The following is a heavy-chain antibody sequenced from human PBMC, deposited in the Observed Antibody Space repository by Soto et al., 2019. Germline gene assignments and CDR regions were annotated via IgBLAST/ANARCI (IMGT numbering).Heavy chain of an antibody. Sequence: QVQLVQSGAEVKKPGSSVKVSCKASGGTFSSYAISWVRQAPGQGLEWMGVIIPIFGTANYAQKFQGRVTITADESTSTAYMELSSLRSEDTAVYYCARIHYDSSGYDFDYWGQGTLVTVSS. V-gene: IGHV1-69*01. J-gene: IGHJ4*02. D-gene: IGHD3-22*01. CDR3: ARIHYDSSGYDFDY. CDR1: GGTFSSYA. CDR2: IIPIFGTA.